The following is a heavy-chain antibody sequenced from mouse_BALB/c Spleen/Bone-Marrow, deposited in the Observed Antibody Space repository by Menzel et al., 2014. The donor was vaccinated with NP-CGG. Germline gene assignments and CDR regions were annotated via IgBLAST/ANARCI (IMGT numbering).Heavy chain of an antibody. V-gene: IGHV1-15*01. CDR1: GYTFTDYE. CDR3: TRRTGDPY. D-gene: IGHD4-1*01. Sequence: QVQLQQSGAELVRPGASVTLSCKASGYTFTDYEMHWVKQTPVHGLEWIGAIDPETGGTAYNQKLKGKATLTADKSSSTAYMELRSLTSEDSAVYYCTRRTGDPYWGQGTLVTVSA. CDR2: IDPETGGT. J-gene: IGHJ3*01.